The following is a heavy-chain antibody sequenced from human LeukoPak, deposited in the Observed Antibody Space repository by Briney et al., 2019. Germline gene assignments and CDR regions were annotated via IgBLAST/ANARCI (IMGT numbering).Heavy chain of an antibody. J-gene: IGHJ4*02. Sequence: SETLSLTCTVSGGSISSYYWSWIRQPPGKGLEWIGSIYYSGSTYYNPSLKSRVTISVDTSKNQFSLKLSSVTAADTAVYYCASEGSNWGSYFDYWGQGTLVTVSS. CDR2: IYYSGST. CDR3: ASEGSNWGSYFDY. D-gene: IGHD7-27*01. V-gene: IGHV4-59*05. CDR1: GGSISSYY.